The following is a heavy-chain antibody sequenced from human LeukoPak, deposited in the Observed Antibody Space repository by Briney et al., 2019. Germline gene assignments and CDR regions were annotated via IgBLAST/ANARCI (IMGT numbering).Heavy chain of an antibody. J-gene: IGHJ4*02. V-gene: IGHV1-3*01. CDR1: GYTFTSYA. Sequence: GASVKVSCKASGYTFTSYAMHWVRQAPGQRLEWMGWINAGNGNTKYSQKFQGRVTITRGTSASTAYMELSSLRSEDTAVYYCARELEERWLQLRTGFDYWGQGTLVTVSS. CDR3: ARELEERWLQLRTGFDY. CDR2: INAGNGNT. D-gene: IGHD5-24*01.